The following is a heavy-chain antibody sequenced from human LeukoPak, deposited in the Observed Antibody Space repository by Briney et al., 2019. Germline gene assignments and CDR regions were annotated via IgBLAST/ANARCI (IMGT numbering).Heavy chain of an antibody. J-gene: IGHJ5*02. D-gene: IGHD2-21*01. CDR2: IYYSGST. CDR1: GGSISSSSYY. V-gene: IGHV4-39*01. Sequence: SETLSLTCTVSGGSISSSSYYWGWIRQPPGKGLEWIGSIYYSGSTYYNPSLKSRVTISVDTSKNQFSLKLSSVTAADTALYYCARHPSFIYSDPWGQGTLVTVSS. CDR3: ARHPSFIYSDP.